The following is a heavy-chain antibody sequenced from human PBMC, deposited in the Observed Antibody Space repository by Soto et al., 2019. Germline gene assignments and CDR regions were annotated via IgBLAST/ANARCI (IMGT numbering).Heavy chain of an antibody. CDR2: ITPFNGNT. V-gene: IGHV1-45*02. CDR1: GYTFTYRY. J-gene: IGHJ5*02. Sequence: QMQLVQSGAEVKKTGSSVKVSCKASGYTFTYRYLHWVRQAPGQALEWMGWITPFNGNTNYAQKFQDRVTITRDRSMSTAYMELSSLRPEDTAMYYCAGDYGDYPGWFDPWGQGTLVTVSS. CDR3: AGDYGDYPGWFDP. D-gene: IGHD4-17*01.